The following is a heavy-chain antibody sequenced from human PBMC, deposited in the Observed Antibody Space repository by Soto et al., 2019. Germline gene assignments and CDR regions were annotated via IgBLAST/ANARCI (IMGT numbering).Heavy chain of an antibody. Sequence: SGGSLRLSCAASGFTFSSYGMHWVRQAPGKGLEWVAVISYDGSNKYYADSVKGRFTISRDNSKNTLYLQMNSLRAEDTAVYYCAKDQSITIFGVVILGPYYYYGMDVWGQGTTVTVSS. CDR2: ISYDGSNK. D-gene: IGHD3-3*01. CDR3: AKDQSITIFGVVILGPYYYYGMDV. J-gene: IGHJ6*02. CDR1: GFTFSSYG. V-gene: IGHV3-30*18.